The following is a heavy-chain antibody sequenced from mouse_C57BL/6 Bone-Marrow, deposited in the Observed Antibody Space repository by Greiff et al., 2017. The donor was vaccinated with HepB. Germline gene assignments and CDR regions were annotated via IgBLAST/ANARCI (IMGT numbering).Heavy chain of an antibody. CDR1: GFTFSSYG. D-gene: IGHD1-1*01. V-gene: IGHV5-6*01. J-gene: IGHJ2*01. CDR3: ARQYYYGSSVWYFDV. Sequence: EVQGVESGGDLVKPGGSLKLSCAASGFTFSSYGMSWVRQTPDKRLEWVATISSGGSYTYYPDSVKGRFTISRDNAKNTLYLQMSSLKSEDTAMYYCARQYYYGSSVWYFDVWGQGTTLTVSS. CDR2: ISSGGSYT.